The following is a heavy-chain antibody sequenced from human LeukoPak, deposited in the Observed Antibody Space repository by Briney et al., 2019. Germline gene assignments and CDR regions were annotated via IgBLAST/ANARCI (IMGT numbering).Heavy chain of an antibody. V-gene: IGHV4-4*02. CDR3: VSSAGYNWFDP. CDR1: GGSISSDNW. J-gene: IGHJ5*02. Sequence: SETLSLTCAVSGGSISSDNWWNWVRQPPGKGLEWIGEIYHSGSTNYNPSLQSRVTISIDKSRNQFSLKLTSVTAADTAVYYCVSSAGYNWFDPWGQGTLVTVSS. CDR2: IYHSGST. D-gene: IGHD6-13*01.